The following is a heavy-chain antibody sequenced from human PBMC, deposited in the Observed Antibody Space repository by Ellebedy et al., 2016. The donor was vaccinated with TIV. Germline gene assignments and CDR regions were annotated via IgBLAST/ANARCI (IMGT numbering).Heavy chain of an antibody. CDR2: ISWDVGTT. Sequence: GESLKISCAASGFIFDDYTIHWVRQAPGKGLEWVSLISWDVGTTYYADSVKGRFTISRDNSKNSLYLQMNSLRTEDTALYYCAKDMGMATINPVLDYWGQGTLVTVSS. CDR3: AKDMGMATINPVLDY. V-gene: IGHV3-43*01. D-gene: IGHD5-24*01. J-gene: IGHJ4*02. CDR1: GFIFDDYT.